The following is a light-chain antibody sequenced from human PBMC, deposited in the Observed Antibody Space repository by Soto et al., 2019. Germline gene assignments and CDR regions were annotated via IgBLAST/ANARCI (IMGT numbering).Light chain of an antibody. Sequence: IVMTQSPATLSVSPWEIATLSWRASQSVSSNLAWYQQKPGQAPRLLIYGASTRATGIPARFSGSGSGTDFTLTISRLEPEDFATYYCQQLKTYPITFGQGTRLEIK. CDR1: QSVSSN. J-gene: IGKJ5*01. V-gene: IGKV3-15*01. CDR3: QQLKTYPIT. CDR2: GAS.